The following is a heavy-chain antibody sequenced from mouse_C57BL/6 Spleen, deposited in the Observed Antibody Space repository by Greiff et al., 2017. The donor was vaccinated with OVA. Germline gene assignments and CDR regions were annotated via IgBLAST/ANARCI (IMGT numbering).Heavy chain of an antibody. CDR3: ARGNYGSSPRAMDY. CDR1: GYTFTDYY. D-gene: IGHD1-1*01. J-gene: IGHJ4*01. V-gene: IGHV1-26*01. CDR2: INPNNGGT. Sequence: EVQLQQSGPELVKPGASVKISCKASGYTFTDYYMNWVKQSHGKSLEWIGDINPNNGGTSYNQKFKGKATLTVDKSSSTAYMELRSLTSEDSAVYYCARGNYGSSPRAMDYWGQGTSVTVSS.